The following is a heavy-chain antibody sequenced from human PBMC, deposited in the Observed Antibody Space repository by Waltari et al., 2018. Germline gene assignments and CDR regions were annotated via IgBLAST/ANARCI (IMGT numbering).Heavy chain of an antibody. CDR2: LDWDDDK. Sequence: QVTLRESGPALVKPTQTLTLTCTFSGFSLSTSGMCVSWIRQPPGKALEWLALLDWDDDKYYSTSLKTRLTISKDTSKNQVVLTLTNMDPVDTATYYCARIGYSSSWYGSYFDYWGQGTLVTVSS. D-gene: IGHD6-13*01. V-gene: IGHV2-70*01. CDR1: GFSLSTSGMC. J-gene: IGHJ4*02. CDR3: ARIGYSSSWYGSYFDY.